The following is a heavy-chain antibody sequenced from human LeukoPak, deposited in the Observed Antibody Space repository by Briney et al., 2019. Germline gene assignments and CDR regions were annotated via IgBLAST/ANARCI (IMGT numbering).Heavy chain of an antibody. CDR1: GFTFSSYE. J-gene: IGHJ4*02. CDR3: ARDFGSVRGVIPFHYFDY. CDR2: ISSSGSTI. Sequence: GGSLRLSCAASGFTFSSYEMNWVRQAPGKGLEWVSYISSSGSTIYYADPVKGRFTISRDNAKNSLYLQMNSLRAEDTAVYYCARDFGSVRGVIPFHYFDYWGQGTLVTVSS. V-gene: IGHV3-48*03. D-gene: IGHD3-10*01.